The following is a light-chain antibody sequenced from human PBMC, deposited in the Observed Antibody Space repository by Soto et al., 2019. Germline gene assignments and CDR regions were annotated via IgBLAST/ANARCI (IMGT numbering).Light chain of an antibody. CDR1: QSISSSF. CDR3: QQYGSSPWT. Sequence: EIVLTQSPGTLSLSPGERATLSCRASQSISSSFLGWYQQKPGQAPRLLIYGASSRATGIPDRFSGSGSGTDFTLTISRLEAEDCAVYYCQQYGSSPWTFGQGTKVEIK. CDR2: GAS. J-gene: IGKJ1*01. V-gene: IGKV3-20*01.